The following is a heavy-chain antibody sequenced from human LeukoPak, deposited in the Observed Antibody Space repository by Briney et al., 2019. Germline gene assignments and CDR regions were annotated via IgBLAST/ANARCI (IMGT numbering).Heavy chain of an antibody. CDR2: ISGSGGST. V-gene: IGHV3-23*01. D-gene: IGHD2-2*01. CDR1: GFTFSSYA. J-gene: IGHJ4*02. CDR3: AKGGTVVPAREGPFDY. Sequence: PGGSLRLSCAASGFTFSSYAMSWVSQAPGKGLEWVSAISGSGGSTYYADSVKGRFTISRDNSKNTLYLQMNSLRAEDTAVYYCAKGGTVVPAREGPFDYWGQGTLVTVSS.